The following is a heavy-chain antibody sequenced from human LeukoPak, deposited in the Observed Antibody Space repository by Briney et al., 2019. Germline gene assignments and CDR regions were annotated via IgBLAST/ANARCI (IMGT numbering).Heavy chain of an antibody. Sequence: PGGSLRPSCAASGFTFSSYSMHWVRQAPGKGLEYVSAISSNGGSTYYTYSVTDRFTISRDNSKNTLYLQMGSLRPEDTGVYYCARALPSSSGVVINNWFDPWGQGALVTVSS. J-gene: IGHJ5*02. D-gene: IGHD3-3*01. CDR2: ISSNGGST. CDR3: ARALPSSSGVVINNWFDP. CDR1: GFTFSSYS. V-gene: IGHV3-64*01.